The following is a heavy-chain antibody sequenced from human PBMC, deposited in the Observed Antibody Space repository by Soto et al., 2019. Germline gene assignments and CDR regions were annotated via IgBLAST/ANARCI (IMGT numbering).Heavy chain of an antibody. J-gene: IGHJ4*02. V-gene: IGHV3-30*03. CDR3: ASIIGADAVAGMEY. Sequence: GSLRLSCAASGFTFSSYGMHWVRQAPGKGLEWVAVISYDGSNKYYADSVKGRFTISRDNSKNTLYLQMNSLRAEDTAVYYCASIIGADAVAGMEYWGQGPLVTVSS. D-gene: IGHD6-19*01. CDR1: GFTFSSYG. CDR2: ISYDGSNK.